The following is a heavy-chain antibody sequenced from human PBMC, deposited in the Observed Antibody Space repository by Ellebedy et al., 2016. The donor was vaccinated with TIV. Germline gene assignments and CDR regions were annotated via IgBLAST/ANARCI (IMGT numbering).Heavy chain of an antibody. Sequence: SETLSLXCFVTGGSISDSSYFWGWIRQPPGKGLEWIGSIYHNGTTYRNPSLRSRVTISVDTSKNQLSLSLTSVTAADTAMYYCARLGTGYWGQGTQVTISS. D-gene: IGHD7-27*01. J-gene: IGHJ4*02. V-gene: IGHV4-39*01. CDR2: IYHNGTT. CDR3: ARLGTGY. CDR1: GGSISDSSYF.